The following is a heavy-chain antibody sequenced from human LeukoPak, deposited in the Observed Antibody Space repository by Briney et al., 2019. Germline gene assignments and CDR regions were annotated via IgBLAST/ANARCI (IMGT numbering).Heavy chain of an antibody. CDR3: AGAVVITSAEYFQH. D-gene: IGHD3-22*01. Sequence: SETLSLTCTVSGGSISSYYWSWIRQPPGKGLEWIGYIYYSGSTNYNPSLKSRVTISLDTSKNKFSLKLSSVTAADTAVYYCAGAVVITSAEYFQHWGQGTLVTVSS. CDR2: IYYSGST. CDR1: GGSISSYY. J-gene: IGHJ1*01. V-gene: IGHV4-59*01.